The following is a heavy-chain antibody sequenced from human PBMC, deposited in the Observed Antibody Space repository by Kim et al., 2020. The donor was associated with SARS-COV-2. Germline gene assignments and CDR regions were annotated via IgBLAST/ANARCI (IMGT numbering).Heavy chain of an antibody. Sequence: GGSLRLSCAASGFTFSTYAMSWVRQAPGKGLEWVSTVGGSGGNTYHADSAKGRFTIFGDNSKNTVDLQMNSLRAEDTAVYYCAKGRSENIAAAFNYWGQGTLVSVSS. CDR2: VGGSGGNT. CDR3: AKGRSENIAAAFNY. CDR1: GFTFSTYA. V-gene: IGHV3-23*01. D-gene: IGHD6-13*01. J-gene: IGHJ4*02.